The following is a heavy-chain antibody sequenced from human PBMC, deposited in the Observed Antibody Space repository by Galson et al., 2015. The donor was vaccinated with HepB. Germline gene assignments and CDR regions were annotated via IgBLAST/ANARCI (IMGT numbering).Heavy chain of an antibody. D-gene: IGHD5-24*01. J-gene: IGHJ4*02. Sequence: SVKVSCKASDYTFTRFGISWVRQAPGQGLEWMGWISVYNGKTDYAQKFQGRVTMTADTSTSLTITAYMELRSLISDDTAVYYCAKGGRATIGGPTFDSWGQGTLVTVSS. CDR2: ISVYNGKT. CDR3: AKGGRATIGGPTFDS. V-gene: IGHV1-18*01. CDR1: DYTFTRFG.